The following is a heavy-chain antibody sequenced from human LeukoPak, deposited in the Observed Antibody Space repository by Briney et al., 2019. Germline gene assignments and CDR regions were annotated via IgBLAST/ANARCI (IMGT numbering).Heavy chain of an antibody. CDR2: ISSSSSYI. CDR3: ARVPLGELSLTDY. V-gene: IGHV3-21*01. J-gene: IGHJ4*02. Sequence: PGGSLRLSCAASGFTFSSYAMSWVRQAPGKGLEWVSSISSSSSYIYYADSVKGRFTISRDNAKNSLYLQMNSLRAEDTAVYYCARVPLGELSLTDYWGQGTLVTVSS. CDR1: GFTFSSYA. D-gene: IGHD3-16*02.